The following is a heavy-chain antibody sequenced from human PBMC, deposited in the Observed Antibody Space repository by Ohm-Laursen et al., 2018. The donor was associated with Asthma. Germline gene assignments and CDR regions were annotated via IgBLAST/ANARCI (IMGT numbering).Heavy chain of an antibody. J-gene: IGHJ1*01. CDR1: GDTFSIFR. CDR2: ISTASSFI. D-gene: IGHD1-26*01. V-gene: IGHV3-21*01. CDR3: ARIGPEWELPGREYSLHH. Sequence: SLRLSCTASGDTFSIFRNSWMAWVRQIPGKGLEWVASISTASSFIYYADSVRGRFTTSRDNARNSVYLQMNSLRAEDTALYYCARIGPEWELPGREYSLHHWGEGTLVTVSS.